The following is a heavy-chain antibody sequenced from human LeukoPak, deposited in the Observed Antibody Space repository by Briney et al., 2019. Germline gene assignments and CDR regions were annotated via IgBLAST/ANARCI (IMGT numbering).Heavy chain of an antibody. J-gene: IGHJ4*02. V-gene: IGHV3-49*04. CDR2: ISSKAYGGTT. Sequence: GGSLRLSCTASGFTLGEYAMTWVRQAPGKGLQWVGSISSKAYGGTTEYAASAKGRFSISRDNSKSIAYLEMNSLKTEDTAFYYCTRSDDYGDYWGQGTLVTVSS. D-gene: IGHD4-17*01. CDR3: TRSDDYGDY. CDR1: GFTLGEYA.